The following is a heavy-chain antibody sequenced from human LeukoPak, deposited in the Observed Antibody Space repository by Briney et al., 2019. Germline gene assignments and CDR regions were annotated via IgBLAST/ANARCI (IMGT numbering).Heavy chain of an antibody. V-gene: IGHV4-59*01. CDR3: ARGRRDGYNRMDY. J-gene: IGHJ4*02. Sequence: SETLPLTCTVSAGSISSYYWSWIRQPPGKGLEWIGYIYYSGSTNYNPSLKSRVTISVDTSKNQFSLKLSSVTAADTAVYYCARGRRDGYNRMDYWGQGTLVTVSS. D-gene: IGHD5-24*01. CDR1: AGSISSYY. CDR2: IYYSGST.